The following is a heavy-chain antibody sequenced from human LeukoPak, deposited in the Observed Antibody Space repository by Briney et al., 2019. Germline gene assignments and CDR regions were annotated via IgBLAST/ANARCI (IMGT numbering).Heavy chain of an antibody. CDR1: GFTFNNFA. CDR2: TSGSGGST. Sequence: GGSLRLSCAASGFTFNNFAMSWVRQAPGKGLEWVSATSGSGGSTYYADSVKGRFTISRDNSKNTLYLQMNSLRAGDTALYYCAKRGSYDFWSGYYYDYWGRGTPVTVSS. CDR3: AKRGSYDFWSGYYYDY. D-gene: IGHD3-3*01. J-gene: IGHJ4*02. V-gene: IGHV3-23*01.